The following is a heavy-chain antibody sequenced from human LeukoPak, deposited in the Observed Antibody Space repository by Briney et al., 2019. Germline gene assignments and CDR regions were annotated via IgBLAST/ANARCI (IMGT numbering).Heavy chain of an antibody. CDR1: GGTFSIYA. CDR3: ARDSRVMKSGSYFYY. Sequence: ASVTVSCTASGGTFSIYAISWVRQAPGQGLEWMGWISAYNGNTNYAQKLQGRVTMTTDTSTSTAYMELRSLRSDDTAVYYCARDSRVMKSGSYFYYWGQGTLVTVSS. CDR2: ISAYNGNT. J-gene: IGHJ4*02. V-gene: IGHV1-18*01. D-gene: IGHD1-26*01.